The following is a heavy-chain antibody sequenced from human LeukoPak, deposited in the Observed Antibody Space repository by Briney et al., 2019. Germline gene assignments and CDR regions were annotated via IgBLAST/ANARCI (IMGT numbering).Heavy chain of an antibody. J-gene: IGHJ4*02. CDR2: LSGSGGLR. CDR1: GFTFSGYA. D-gene: IGHD6-13*01. CDR3: AKRIAATGIGYYFDY. V-gene: IGHV3-23*01. Sequence: GGSLRLSCAASGFTFSGYAMSWVRQAPGKGLEWVSALSGSGGLRYYADSVKGRFTISRDNSKNTLYLQMNSLRAEDTAVYYCAKRIAATGIGYYFDYWGQGNLVTVSS.